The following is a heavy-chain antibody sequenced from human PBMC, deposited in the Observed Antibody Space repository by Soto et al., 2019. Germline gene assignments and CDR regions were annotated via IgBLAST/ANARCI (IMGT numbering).Heavy chain of an antibody. V-gene: IGHV3-30*18. CDR1: GFTFSSYG. Sequence: QVQLVESGGGVVQPGRSLILSCAASGFTFSSYGTHWVRQAPGKGLEWVAVISFDGINKYYADSVKDRFTISRDNSKNTLYLQMDSLRAEDTAVYYCAKGREQQLVRIGMDVWGQGTTVTVCS. CDR2: ISFDGINK. D-gene: IGHD6-13*01. CDR3: AKGREQQLVRIGMDV. J-gene: IGHJ6*02.